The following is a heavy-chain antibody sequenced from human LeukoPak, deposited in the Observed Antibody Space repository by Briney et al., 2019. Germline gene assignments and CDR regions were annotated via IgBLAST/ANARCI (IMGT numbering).Heavy chain of an antibody. CDR1: GGSISSSY. CDR3: ARLVVVTHTGRNWFDS. CDR2: IYYSGNT. Sequence: SQTLSLTCTVSGGSISSSYWSWIRQPPGEGLEYIGYIYYSGNTNYNPSLKSRVTLSMDRSNNQFSLKMSSATAADTAVYYCARLVVVTHTGRNWFDSWGQGILVTVSS. D-gene: IGHD2-21*02. J-gene: IGHJ5*01. V-gene: IGHV4-59*01.